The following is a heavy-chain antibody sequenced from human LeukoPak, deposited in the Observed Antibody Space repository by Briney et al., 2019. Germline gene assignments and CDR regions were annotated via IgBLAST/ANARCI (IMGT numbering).Heavy chain of an antibody. CDR1: GFTFSHYW. V-gene: IGHV3-74*01. Sequence: GGSPRLSCAASGFTFSHYWMHWVRQAPGKGLVWVSRIYTDGSRTDYAASVKGRFTISRDNAKNTLYLQMNTLRAEDTAVYYCTRSGPGGAFDIWGQGTMVTVSS. CDR2: IYTDGSRT. J-gene: IGHJ3*02. D-gene: IGHD3-16*01. CDR3: TRSGPGGAFDI.